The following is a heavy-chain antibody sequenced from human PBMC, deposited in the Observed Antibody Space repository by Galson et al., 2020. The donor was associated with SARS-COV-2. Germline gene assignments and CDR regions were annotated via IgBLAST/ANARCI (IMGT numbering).Heavy chain of an antibody. CDR1: GGSISSYY. Sequence: ETSETMSLTCTVSGGSISSYYWSWIRQPPGKGLEWIGYIHYSGSTNYNPSLKSRVTISVDTSKNQFSLKLSSVTAAATAVYYCASTLQAYDDSSGYYYSGGWFDPWGQGTLVTVSS. D-gene: IGHD3-22*01. V-gene: IGHV4-59*01. CDR3: ASTLQAYDDSSGYYYSGGWFDP. CDR2: IHYSGST. J-gene: IGHJ5*02.